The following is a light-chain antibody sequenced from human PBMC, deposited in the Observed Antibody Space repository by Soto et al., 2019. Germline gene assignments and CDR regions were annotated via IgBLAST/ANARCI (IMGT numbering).Light chain of an antibody. CDR1: QTVATN. CDR2: HAS. Sequence: EIVMTQSPATLSVSPGERGTLSCRASQTVATNLAWYQQKPGQAPRLLIYHASTRATGIPARFSGSGSGTEFTLTISSLQSEDFAVYYCQQYNNWSFGQGTRLEI. CDR3: QQYNNWS. V-gene: IGKV3D-15*01. J-gene: IGKJ5*01.